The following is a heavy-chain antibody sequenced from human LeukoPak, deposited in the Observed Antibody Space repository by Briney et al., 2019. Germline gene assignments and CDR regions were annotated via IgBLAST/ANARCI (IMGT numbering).Heavy chain of an antibody. CDR1: GYTLTELS. J-gene: IGHJ4*02. V-gene: IGHV1-24*01. Sequence: ASVKVSCKVSGYTLTELSMHWVRQAPGKGLEWMGGFDPEDGETIYAQKFQGRVTMTENTSADTAYMELSSLRSEDTAVYYCASTTVTTGGVDYWGQGTLVTVSS. CDR3: ASTTVTTGGVDY. D-gene: IGHD4-17*01. CDR2: FDPEDGET.